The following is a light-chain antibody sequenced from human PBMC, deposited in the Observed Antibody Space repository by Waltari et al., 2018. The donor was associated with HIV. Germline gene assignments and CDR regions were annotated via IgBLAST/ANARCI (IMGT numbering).Light chain of an antibody. J-gene: IGKJ2*01. CDR1: QSVSSN. CDR3: QQYNTWPPYT. Sequence: EIVMTQSPATLSVSPGEKATLSCRASQSVSSNVAWYQLKPGRGPRLLMYDTSTRATGIPARFSGSGSGTEFTLTISSLQSEDFAVYYCQQYNTWPPYTFGQGTKLEI. V-gene: IGKV3-15*01. CDR2: DTS.